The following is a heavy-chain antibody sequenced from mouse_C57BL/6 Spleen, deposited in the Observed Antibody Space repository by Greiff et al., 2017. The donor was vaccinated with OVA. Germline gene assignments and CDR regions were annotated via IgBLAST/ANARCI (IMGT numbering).Heavy chain of an antibody. CDR2: INPSTGGT. V-gene: IGHV1-42*01. J-gene: IGHJ3*01. CDR1: GYSFTGYY. D-gene: IGHD3-2*02. Sequence: EVQLQQSGPELVKPGASVKISCKASGYSFTGYYMNWVKQSPEKSLEWIGEINPSTGGTTYNQKFKAKATLTVDKSSSTAYMQLKSLTSEDSAVYYCASGAQALAYWGQGTLVTVSA. CDR3: ASGAQALAY.